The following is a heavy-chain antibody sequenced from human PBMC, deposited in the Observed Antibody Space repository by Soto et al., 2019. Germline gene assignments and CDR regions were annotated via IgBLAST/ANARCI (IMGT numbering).Heavy chain of an antibody. CDR2: VYYTGTT. CDR3: ARLGGYYQALDH. Sequence: SETLSLTCTVSGGSFSPHYWTWVRRPPGKGLEWVGYVYYTGTTMYNPSLKSRLTISVDRSKNQVSLNLTSVTAADTAVYYCARLGGYYQALDHWSQGTLVTVSS. J-gene: IGHJ4*02. V-gene: IGHV4-59*08. D-gene: IGHD3-3*01. CDR1: GGSFSPHY.